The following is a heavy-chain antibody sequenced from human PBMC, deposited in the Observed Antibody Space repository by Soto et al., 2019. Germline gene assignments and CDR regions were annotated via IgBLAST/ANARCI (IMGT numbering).Heavy chain of an antibody. CDR2: ISSSSSTI. V-gene: IGHV3-48*02. CDR3: ARVGGGYCSGGSCYSSYYYYGMDV. CDR1: GFTFSSYS. Sequence: LILSCAASGFTFSSYSMNWVRHAPVKGLELVSYISSSSSTIYYADSVKGRFTISRDNAKNSLYLQMNSLRDEDTAVYYCARVGGGYCSGGSCYSSYYYYGMDVWGQGTTVTVSS. D-gene: IGHD2-15*01. J-gene: IGHJ6*02.